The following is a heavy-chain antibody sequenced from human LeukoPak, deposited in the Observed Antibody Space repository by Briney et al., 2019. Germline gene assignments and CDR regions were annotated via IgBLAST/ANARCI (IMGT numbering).Heavy chain of an antibody. D-gene: IGHD3-3*01. CDR2: ISSSSRTI. V-gene: IGHV3-48*01. Sequence: PGGSLRLSRAASGFTFSTYSMNWVRQAPGKGLEWLSYISSSSRTIYYADSVRGRFTISRDNAKSSLYLQVNSLRAEDTAVYYCARAADFWSGYFTAIGLWGQGTLVTASS. CDR3: ARAADFWSGYFTAIGL. J-gene: IGHJ4*02. CDR1: GFTFSTYS.